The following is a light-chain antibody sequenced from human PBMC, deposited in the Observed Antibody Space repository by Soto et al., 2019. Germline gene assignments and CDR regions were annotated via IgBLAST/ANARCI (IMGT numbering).Light chain of an antibody. J-gene: IGLJ1*01. V-gene: IGLV2-11*01. CDR2: EVT. Sequence: QSALTQPRSVSGSPGQSVTISCTGTSSDVGGYNYVSWYQQHPGKAPKLMIYEVTKRPSGVPDRFSGSKSGNTASLSISGLQAEDEADYYCYSYAGRYTYVFGSGTKLTVL. CDR3: YSYAGRYTYV. CDR1: SSDVGGYNY.